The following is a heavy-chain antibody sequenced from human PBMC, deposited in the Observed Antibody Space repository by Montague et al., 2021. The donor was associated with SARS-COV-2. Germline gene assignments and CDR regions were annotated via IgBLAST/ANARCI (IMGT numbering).Heavy chain of an antibody. CDR2: IDWDDDT. Sequence: PALVKPTQTLTLTCTFSGFSLTTSGMSVTWIRQPPGKALEWLARIDWDDDTYYRTSLETRLTLSKDTSKNQVALTMTNVDPADTGTYFCARMRRRGGSVLADPFAIWGQGTFVTVSS. J-gene: IGHJ3*02. CDR1: GFSLTTSGMS. V-gene: IGHV2-70*11. D-gene: IGHD2-15*01. CDR3: ARMRRRGGSVLADPFAI.